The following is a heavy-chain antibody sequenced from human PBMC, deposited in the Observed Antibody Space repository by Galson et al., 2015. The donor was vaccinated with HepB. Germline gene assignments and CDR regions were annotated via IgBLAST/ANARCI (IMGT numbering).Heavy chain of an antibody. V-gene: IGHV3-30-3*01. CDR1: GFTFSSYA. Sequence: SLRLSCAASGFTFSSYAMHWVRQAPGKGLEWVALISNDGGNKYHADSVKGRFTISRDNSQNTLYVHMNSLRVEDTAIYYCARAPISGWHTFDYWGQGTLLTVSS. D-gene: IGHD6-19*01. CDR2: ISNDGGNK. J-gene: IGHJ4*02. CDR3: ARAPISGWHTFDY.